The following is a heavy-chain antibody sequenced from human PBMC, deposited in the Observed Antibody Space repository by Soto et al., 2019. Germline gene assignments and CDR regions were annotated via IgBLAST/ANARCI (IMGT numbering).Heavy chain of an antibody. V-gene: IGHV3-23*01. CDR1: GFSISSRA. D-gene: IGHD4-17*01. CDR3: AKLTTD. CDR2: ITGSGGST. Sequence: HPGGSLRLSCAASGFSISSRAVSWVRQAPGKGLEWVSTITGSGGSTYYADSVKGRFTISRDNSKNTLYLQMNSLRAEDTAVYYCAKLTTDWGQGTLVTVSS. J-gene: IGHJ4*02.